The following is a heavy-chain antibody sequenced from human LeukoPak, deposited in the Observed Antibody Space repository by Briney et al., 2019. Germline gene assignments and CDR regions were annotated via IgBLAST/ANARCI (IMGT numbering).Heavy chain of an antibody. J-gene: IGHJ5*02. V-gene: IGHV3-11*05. CDR1: GFTFSDYF. CDR2: ISSSSSYT. CDR3: ARGGSGGRSWFDP. D-gene: IGHD2-15*01. Sequence: GGSLRLSCAASGFTFSDYFMSWIRQAPGKGLEWVSYISSSSSYTNYADSVKGRFTISRDNAKSSLYLQMNSLTAEDTAVYYCARGGSGGRSWFDPRGQGTLLTVSS.